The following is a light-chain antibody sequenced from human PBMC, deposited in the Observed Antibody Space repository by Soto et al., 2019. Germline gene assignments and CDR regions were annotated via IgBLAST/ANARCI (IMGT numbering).Light chain of an antibody. J-gene: IGKJ3*01. V-gene: IGKV1-33*01. Sequence: DIQMTQSPSSLSASVGDRVTITCQAGQDVSVSLNWYQQKPGKAPKLLISDASNVETGVPSRFSGSGSRTDFTLTISNLQPEDVATYYCQQYDNLPTFGPETKVEI. CDR3: QQYDNLPT. CDR2: DAS. CDR1: QDVSVS.